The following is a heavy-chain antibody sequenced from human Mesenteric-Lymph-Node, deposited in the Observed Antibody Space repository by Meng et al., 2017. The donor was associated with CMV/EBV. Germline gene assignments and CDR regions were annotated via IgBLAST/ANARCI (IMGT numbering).Heavy chain of an antibody. CDR3: AKGWGRWELSAGYYYGMDV. CDR2: IGYDGSDK. CDR1: GFTFSMSA. V-gene: IGHV3-30*02. Sequence: GGSLRLSCAASGFTFSMSAMHWVRQAPGKGLEWVAFIGYDGSDKYYADSVKGRFTISRDNSKNTLYLQMNSLRAEDTAVYYCAKGWGRWELSAGYYYGMDVWGQGTTVTVSS. J-gene: IGHJ6*02. D-gene: IGHD1-26*01.